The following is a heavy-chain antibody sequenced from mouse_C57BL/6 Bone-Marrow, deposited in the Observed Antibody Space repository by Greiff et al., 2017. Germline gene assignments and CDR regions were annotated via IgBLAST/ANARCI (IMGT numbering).Heavy chain of an antibody. CDR3: ASLYYYGSRYFDY. J-gene: IGHJ2*01. CDR1: GYTFTSYW. D-gene: IGHD1-1*01. Sequence: LQQPGAELVRPGTSVKLSCKASGYTFTSYWMHWVKQRPGQGLEWIGVIDPSDSYTNYNQKFKGKATLTLDTSSSTAYMQLSSLTSEDSAVYYCASLYYYGSRYFDYWGQGTTLTVSS. V-gene: IGHV1-59*01. CDR2: IDPSDSYT.